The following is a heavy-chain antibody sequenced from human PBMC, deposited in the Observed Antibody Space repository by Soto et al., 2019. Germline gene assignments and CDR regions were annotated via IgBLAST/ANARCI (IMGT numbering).Heavy chain of an antibody. CDR3: ARDYDSRGYPRYYFAY. V-gene: IGHV3-33*08. D-gene: IGHD3-22*01. CDR2: IWYDGSNK. Sequence: QVQLVESGGGVVQPGRSLRLSCAASGFTFSSYGMHWVRQAPGKGLEWVAVIWYDGSNKYYADSVTGRFTISRDNSKNTLYLQMNSLRAEDTAVYYCARDYDSRGYPRYYFAYWGQGALVTVSS. CDR1: GFTFSSYG. J-gene: IGHJ4*02.